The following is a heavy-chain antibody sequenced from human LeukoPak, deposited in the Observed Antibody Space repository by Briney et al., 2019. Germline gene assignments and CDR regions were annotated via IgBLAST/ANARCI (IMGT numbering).Heavy chain of an antibody. CDR1: GGSISSSY. D-gene: IGHD3-22*01. CDR3: VRGYYDSSGSSNTFDI. Sequence: SETLSLTCTASGGSISSSYWSWIRQPPGKGLEWIGYIHYSGNTNYTPTLKNRLTMSVDTSKNQFSLKLSSVTAADTAVYYCVRGYYDSSGSSNTFDIWGQGTMVTVSS. V-gene: IGHV4-59*01. J-gene: IGHJ3*02. CDR2: IHYSGNT.